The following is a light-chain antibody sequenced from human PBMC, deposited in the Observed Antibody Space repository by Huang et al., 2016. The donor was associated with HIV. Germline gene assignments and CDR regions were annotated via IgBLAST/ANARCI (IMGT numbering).Light chain of an antibody. CDR3: QQYYSTPQ. V-gene: IGKV1-NL1*01. CDR2: AAT. Sequence: DIQMTQSPSSLSASVGDRVTITCRASQGINNSLAWYQQKPGKAPKPLRYAATRLQSGVPSRVSGSGSGTDFTLTINSLQPEDFATYYCQQYYSTPQFGQGTKVETK. J-gene: IGKJ1*01. CDR1: QGINNS.